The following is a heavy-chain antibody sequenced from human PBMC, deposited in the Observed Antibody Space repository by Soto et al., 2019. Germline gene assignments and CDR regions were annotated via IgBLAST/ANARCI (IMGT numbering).Heavy chain of an antibody. V-gene: IGHV3-30-3*01. CDR1: GFTFSSYA. Sequence: GGSLRLSCAASGFTFSSYAMHWVRQAPGKGLEWVAVISYDGSNKYYADSVKGRFTISRDNSKNTLYLQVNSLRAEDTAVYYCARDRAPRLDWFDPWGQGTLVTVSS. CDR3: ARDRAPRLDWFDP. D-gene: IGHD3-9*01. J-gene: IGHJ5*02. CDR2: ISYDGSNK.